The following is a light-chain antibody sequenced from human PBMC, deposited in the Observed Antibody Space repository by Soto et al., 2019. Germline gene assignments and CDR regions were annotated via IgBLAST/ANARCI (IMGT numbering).Light chain of an antibody. CDR1: RGISSN. J-gene: IGKJ1*01. V-gene: IGKV3-15*01. CDR3: HQYGTSPWT. Sequence: IVMTQSPATLSVSPGERATLSCRASRGISSNLAWYQQKPGQAPRLLIYDASTRATGIPARFSGSGSGTEFTLTISSLQSEDFAVYFCHQYGTSPWTFGQGTRVDIK. CDR2: DAS.